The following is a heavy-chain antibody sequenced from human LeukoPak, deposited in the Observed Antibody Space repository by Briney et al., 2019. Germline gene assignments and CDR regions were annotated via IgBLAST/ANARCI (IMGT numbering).Heavy chain of an antibody. CDR2: ISHSGST. CDR3: VTYYYGSSAPKRNY. V-gene: IGHV4-34*01. J-gene: IGHJ4*02. Sequence: PSETLSLTCAVYGGSFSDYFWSWIRQPPGKGLEWIGEISHSGSTTYNPSLRNRVTISGDTSKKQFSLKLSSVTAADTAVYYCVTYYYGSSAPKRNYWGQGILVTVSS. CDR1: GGSFSDYF. D-gene: IGHD3-22*01.